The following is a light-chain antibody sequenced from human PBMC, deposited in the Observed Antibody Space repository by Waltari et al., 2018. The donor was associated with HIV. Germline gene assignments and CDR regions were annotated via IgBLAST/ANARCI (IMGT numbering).Light chain of an antibody. Sequence: QSVLSQPPSMSGAPGQRVTLPCSGNTSNIGANYVYWFQHGPDAAPKLFIFSNDRRPSGVPGRVSGSKAGTSAYLAISGLRPEDEADYYCATWDDNLNTYVFGPGTRLSVL. CDR1: TSNIGANY. V-gene: IGLV1-47*01. CDR2: SND. CDR3: ATWDDNLNTYV. J-gene: IGLJ1*01.